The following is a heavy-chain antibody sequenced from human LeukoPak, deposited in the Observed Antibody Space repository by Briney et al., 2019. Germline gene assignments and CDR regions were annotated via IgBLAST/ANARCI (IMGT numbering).Heavy chain of an antibody. J-gene: IGHJ4*02. Sequence: ASVKVSCKVSGYTLTELSMHWVRQAPGKGLEWMGGFDPEDGETIYAQKFQGRVTMTEDTSTDTAYMELSSLRSDDTAVYYCATISPFGVVTNFDYWGQGTLVIVSS. CDR2: FDPEDGET. CDR1: GYTLTELS. D-gene: IGHD3-3*01. CDR3: ATISPFGVVTNFDY. V-gene: IGHV1-24*01.